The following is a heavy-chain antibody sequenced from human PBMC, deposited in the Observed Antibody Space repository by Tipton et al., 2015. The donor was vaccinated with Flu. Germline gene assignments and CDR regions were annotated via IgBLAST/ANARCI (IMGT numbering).Heavy chain of an antibody. CDR3: AKDGWDSSGWYPFDY. Sequence: SGFTFSGYGMHWVRQAPGKGLEWVAFIRHDESDKYYADFVKGRFTISRDNSKNALHLVINSLRAEDTAVYYCAKDGWDSSGWYPFDYWGQGTLVTVSS. J-gene: IGHJ4*02. CDR1: GFTFSGYG. V-gene: IGHV3-30*02. D-gene: IGHD6-19*01. CDR2: IRHDESDK.